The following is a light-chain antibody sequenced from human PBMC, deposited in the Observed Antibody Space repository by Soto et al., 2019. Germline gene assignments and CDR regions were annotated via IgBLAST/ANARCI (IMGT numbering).Light chain of an antibody. CDR3: QHYNSYSEA. Sequence: DSKMTQSPPTLSGSVGDRVTIPCRASQTIRSWLAWYQQKPGKDPKLLIYKASTLKSGVPSRFSGSGSGTEFTLTISSLQPDDFATYYCQHYNSYSEAFGQGTKVDIK. CDR1: QTIRSW. CDR2: KAS. V-gene: IGKV1-5*03. J-gene: IGKJ1*01.